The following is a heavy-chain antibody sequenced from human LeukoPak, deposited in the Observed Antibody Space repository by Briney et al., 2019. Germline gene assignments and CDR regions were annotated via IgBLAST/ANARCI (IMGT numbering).Heavy chain of an antibody. Sequence: GGSLRLSCAASGFTFSNAWMSWVRQAPGPGMEWVGRIKSKTDGGTTDYAAPVKARYTYSRDDSSYTLYLPMNSLKTEDTAVYYCPTDGTSRYRSPYYYYYIDVWRKGTTVTVS. V-gene: IGHV3-15*01. J-gene: IGHJ6*03. D-gene: IGHD1-26*01. CDR2: IKSKTDGGTT. CDR3: PTDGTSRYRSPYYYYYIDV. CDR1: GFTFSNAW.